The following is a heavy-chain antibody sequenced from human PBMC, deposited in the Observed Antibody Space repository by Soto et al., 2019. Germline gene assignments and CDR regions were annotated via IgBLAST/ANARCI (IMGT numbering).Heavy chain of an antibody. D-gene: IGHD3-3*01. CDR2: INPATGAA. Sequence: QLHLVQSGAVVKKPGASVTVSCSASGYPVTAYYMHWVRQAPGRGLEWMGGINPATGAAKYTQTLQGMVTMTGDKSTSTVFMELSGLTSEDSAGFYGAGGGGVGVAGSAAFDMWGQGTLVTVSS. J-gene: IGHJ3*02. V-gene: IGHV1-2*02. CDR3: AGGGGVGVAGSAAFDM. CDR1: GYPVTAYY.